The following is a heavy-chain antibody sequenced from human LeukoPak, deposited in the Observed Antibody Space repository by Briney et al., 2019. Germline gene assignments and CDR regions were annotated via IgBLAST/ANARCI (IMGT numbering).Heavy chain of an antibody. CDR3: AREKAYYYYGMDV. Sequence: GGSLRLSCAASGFTFSSYWMHWVRQAPGKGLVWVSRINSDGSSTSYADSMKGRFTISRDNAKNTLYLQMNSLRAEDTAVYYCAREKAYYYYGMDVWGQGTTVTVSS. V-gene: IGHV3-74*01. CDR2: INSDGSST. J-gene: IGHJ6*02. CDR1: GFTFSSYW.